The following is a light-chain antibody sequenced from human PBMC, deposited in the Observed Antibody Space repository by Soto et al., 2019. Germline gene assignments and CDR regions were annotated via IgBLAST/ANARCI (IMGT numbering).Light chain of an antibody. Sequence: QSALTQPPSASGSPGQSVTISCTGTSSDVGGYNYVSWYQQHPGKAPKLMIYEVSKRPSGVPDRFSGSKSGNTASLTVSGLQAEDEADYYFSSYAGSNIVVFGGGTTLT. CDR1: SSDVGGYNY. CDR2: EVS. V-gene: IGLV2-8*01. J-gene: IGLJ2*01. CDR3: SSYAGSNIVV.